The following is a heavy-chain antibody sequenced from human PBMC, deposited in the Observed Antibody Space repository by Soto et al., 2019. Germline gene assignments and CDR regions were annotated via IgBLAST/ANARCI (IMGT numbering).Heavy chain of an antibody. J-gene: IGHJ5*02. CDR2: IYHSGST. Sequence: SETLSLTCAVSGGSISSSNWWGWVRQPPGKGLEWIGEIYHSGSTNYNPSLKSRVTISVDKSKNQFSLKLSSVTAADTAVYYCARALSYSSGPNWFDPWGQGTLVTVSS. CDR1: GGSISSSNW. V-gene: IGHV4-4*02. CDR3: ARALSYSSGPNWFDP. D-gene: IGHD6-19*01.